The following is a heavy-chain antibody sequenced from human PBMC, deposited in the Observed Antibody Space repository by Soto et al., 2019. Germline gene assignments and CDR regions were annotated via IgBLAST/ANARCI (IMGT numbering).Heavy chain of an antibody. V-gene: IGHV3-33*06. CDR2: TWSGGRGE. D-gene: IGHD3-22*01. CDR1: GFTFSHYG. Sequence: QVQLVESGGGVVQPGTSLSLSCAASGFTFSHYGIHWVRQAPGKGLEWVALTWSGGRGENYADSVRGRFTVSRDNSKTTVYLQMNSLRVEDTAVYYCAKDDDTSSHFSLLDFRGQGTLVTVSS. J-gene: IGHJ4*02. CDR3: AKDDDTSSHFSLLDF.